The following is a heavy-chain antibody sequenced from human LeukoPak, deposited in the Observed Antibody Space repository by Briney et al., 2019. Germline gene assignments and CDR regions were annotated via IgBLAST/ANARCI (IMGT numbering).Heavy chain of an antibody. CDR3: ARDQSHIGYCSSTSCYGSGYYYYYMDV. D-gene: IGHD2-2*01. J-gene: IGHJ6*03. CDR1: GFTFSSYW. V-gene: IGHV3-74*01. CDR2: INSDGSTT. Sequence: PGGSLRLSCAASGFTFSSYWMHWVRQAPGKGLVWVSRINSDGSTTSYADSVKGRFTISRDNAKNSLYLQMNSLRAEDTAVYYCARDQSHIGYCSSTSCYGSGYYYYYMDVWGKGTTVTISS.